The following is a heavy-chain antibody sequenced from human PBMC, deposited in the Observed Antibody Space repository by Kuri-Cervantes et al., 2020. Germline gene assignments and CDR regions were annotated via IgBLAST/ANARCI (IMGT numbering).Heavy chain of an antibody. V-gene: IGHV3-23*01. J-gene: IGHJ4*02. CDR1: GFTFSSYA. D-gene: IGHD1-26*01. Sequence: GGSLRLSCAASGFTFSSYAMSWVRQAPGKGLEWVSAISGSGGSTYYADSVKGRFTISRDDSKSTLYLQMNSLRAEDTAVYYCAKLQRPLFFVGMVDYWGQGTLVTVSS. CDR3: AKLQRPLFFVGMVDY. CDR2: ISGSGGST.